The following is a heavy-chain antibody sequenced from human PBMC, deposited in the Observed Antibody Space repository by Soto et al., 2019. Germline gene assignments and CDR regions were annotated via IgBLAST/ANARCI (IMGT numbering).Heavy chain of an antibody. CDR3: ARGGFGSGWTHFDY. V-gene: IGHV3-13*01. Sequence: PGGSLRLSCAASGFTLSNYDMHWVRQPAGKGLEWVSYISIAGNTFYLGSVKGRFTISRESAKNSLYLQMNSLRAEDTAVYYCARGGFGSGWTHFDYWGQGALVTVSS. CDR1: GFTLSNYD. CDR2: ISIAGNT. D-gene: IGHD6-19*01. J-gene: IGHJ4*02.